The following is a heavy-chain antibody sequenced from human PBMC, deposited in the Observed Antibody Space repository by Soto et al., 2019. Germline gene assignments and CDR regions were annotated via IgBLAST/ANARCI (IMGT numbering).Heavy chain of an antibody. CDR3: ARGVIIERWFEP. CDR2: INPSDSST. V-gene: IGHV1-46*01. J-gene: IGHJ5*02. Sequence: ASVKVSCKASGYTFTSYYIHWVRQAPGQGLEWMGIINPSDSSTSYSQKFQGRVTMTRDTSTRTVYMELSSLRSEDTAVYYCARGVIIERWFEPWGQGTLVTVSS. D-gene: IGHD3-10*01. CDR1: GYTFTSYY.